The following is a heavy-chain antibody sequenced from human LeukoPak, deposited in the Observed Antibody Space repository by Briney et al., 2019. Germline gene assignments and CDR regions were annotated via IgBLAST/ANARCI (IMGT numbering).Heavy chain of an antibody. CDR3: ARVPVVVIDWYFDL. Sequence: PGGSLRLSCAASGFTFSSYAMSWVRQAPGKGLEWVSAISGSGGSTYYADSVKGRFTISRDNAKNSLYLQMNSLRAEDTAVYYCARVPVVVIDWYFDLWGRGTLVTVSS. V-gene: IGHV3-23*01. CDR1: GFTFSSYA. CDR2: ISGSGGST. D-gene: IGHD3-22*01. J-gene: IGHJ2*01.